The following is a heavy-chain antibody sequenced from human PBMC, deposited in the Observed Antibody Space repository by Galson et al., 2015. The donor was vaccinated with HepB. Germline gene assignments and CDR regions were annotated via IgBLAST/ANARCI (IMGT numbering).Heavy chain of an antibody. V-gene: IGHV3-7*03. CDR2: IKQDGSEK. J-gene: IGHJ4*02. CDR1: GFTFSSYW. D-gene: IGHD3-10*01. CDR3: ARDRTHGSVDLFDY. Sequence: SLRLSCAASGFTFSSYWMSWVRQAPGKGLEWVANIKQDGSEKYYVDSVKGRFTISRDNSKNTLYLQMNSLRAEDTAVYYCARDRTHGSVDLFDYWGQGTLVTVSS.